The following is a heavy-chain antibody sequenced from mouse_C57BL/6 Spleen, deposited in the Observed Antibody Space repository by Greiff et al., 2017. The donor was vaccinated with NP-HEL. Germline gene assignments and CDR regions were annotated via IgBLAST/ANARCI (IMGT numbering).Heavy chain of an antibody. CDR1: GYTFTDYE. CDR2: IDPETGGT. CDR3: TRSPITTGYFDV. D-gene: IGHD1-1*01. V-gene: IGHV1-15*01. J-gene: IGHJ1*03. Sequence: VQLQESGAELVRPGASVTLSCKASGYTFTDYEMHWVKQTPVHGLEWIGAIDPETGGTAYNQKFKGKAILTADKSSSTAYMELRSLTSEDSAVYYCTRSPITTGYFDVWGTGTTVTVSS.